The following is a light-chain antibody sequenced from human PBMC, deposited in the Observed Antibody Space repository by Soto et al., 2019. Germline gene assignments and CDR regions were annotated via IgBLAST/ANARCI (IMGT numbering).Light chain of an antibody. CDR3: SSYARNRDVV. V-gene: IGLV2-8*01. CDR1: SSDVGGYNS. Sequence: QSALTQPPSASGSPGQSVTISCTGTSSDVGGYNSVSWYQQHPGKAPKLMIYEVSKRPSGVPDRFSGSKSGNTASLTVSGLQAEDEADYYCSSYARNRDVVFGGGTKVTVL. CDR2: EVS. J-gene: IGLJ2*01.